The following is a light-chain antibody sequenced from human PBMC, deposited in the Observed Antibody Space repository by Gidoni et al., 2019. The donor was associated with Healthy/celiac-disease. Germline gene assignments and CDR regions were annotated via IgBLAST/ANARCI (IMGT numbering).Light chain of an antibody. V-gene: IGLV2-14*01. CDR2: EVS. CDR3: SSYTSSSSGV. CDR1: SSYVGGYNS. Sequence: QSALTQPASVSGSPGQSITISCTGTSSYVGGYNSISWYQMHPGKAPKLMIYEVSNRPSGVSNRFSGSKSGNTASLTISGLQAEDEADYYCSSYTSSSSGVFGTGTKVTVL. J-gene: IGLJ1*01.